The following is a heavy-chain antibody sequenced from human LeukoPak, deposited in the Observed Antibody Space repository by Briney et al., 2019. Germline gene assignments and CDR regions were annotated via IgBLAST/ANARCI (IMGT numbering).Heavy chain of an antibody. CDR2: ISSSGDSI. CDR3: ARDRRVGATWSVGAFDI. D-gene: IGHD1-26*01. CDR1: GFSLTTYE. Sequence: PGGSLRLSCAASGFSLTTYEMNGVRQAPGKGLEWVSYISSSGDSIYYADSVKGRFTISRDNAKNSLSLQMNSLRAEDTAIYYCARDRRVGATWSVGAFDIWGQGTTVTVSS. V-gene: IGHV3-48*03. J-gene: IGHJ3*02.